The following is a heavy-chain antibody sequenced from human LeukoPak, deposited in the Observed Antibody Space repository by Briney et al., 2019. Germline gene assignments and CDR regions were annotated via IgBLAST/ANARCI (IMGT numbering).Heavy chain of an antibody. V-gene: IGHV4-34*01. CDR1: GGSFSGYY. J-gene: IGHJ5*02. CDR3: TRDSGVGGEDKFDP. D-gene: IGHD3-10*01. CDR2: INHSGST. Sequence: KPSETLSLTCAVYGGSFSGYYWSWIRQPPGKGLEWIGEINHSGSTNYNPSLKSRVTISVDTSKNQSSLNLSSVTAADTAVYYCTRDSGVGGEDKFDPWGQGTLVTVSS.